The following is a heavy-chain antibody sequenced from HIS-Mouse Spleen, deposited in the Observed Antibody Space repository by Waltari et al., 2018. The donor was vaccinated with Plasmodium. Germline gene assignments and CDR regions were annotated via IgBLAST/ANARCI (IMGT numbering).Heavy chain of an antibody. CDR1: GSSIRRGHY. D-gene: IGHD2-15*01. V-gene: IGHV4-38-2*02. J-gene: IGHJ2*01. CDR2: IYHSGST. Sequence: QVQLQESGPGLVQPSETLSLTCTVPGSSIRRGHYWGWIRQPPGTGLEWLGSIYHSGSTYYNPSLKSRVTISVDTSKNQFSLKLSSVTAADTAVYYCARSLGIASSYWYFDLWGRGTLVTVSS. CDR3: ARSLGIASSYWYFDL.